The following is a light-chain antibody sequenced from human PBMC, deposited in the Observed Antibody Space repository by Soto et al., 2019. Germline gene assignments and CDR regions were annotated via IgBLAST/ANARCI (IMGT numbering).Light chain of an antibody. CDR3: QTWGSGIDVV. CDR2: LNNDGSH. CDR1: SGHSSYA. V-gene: IGLV4-69*01. Sequence: QSVLTQSPSASASLGASVKLTCTLSSGHSSYAIAWHQQQPEKGPRYLMKLNNDGSHTKGDGIPDRFSGSSSGAERYLTISSLQSEDEADYYCQTWGSGIDVVFGGGTKLTVL. J-gene: IGLJ2*01.